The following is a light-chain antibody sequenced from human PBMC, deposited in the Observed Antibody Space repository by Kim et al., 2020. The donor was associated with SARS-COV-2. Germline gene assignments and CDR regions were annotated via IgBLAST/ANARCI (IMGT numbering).Light chain of an antibody. CDR2: WAS. V-gene: IGKV4-1*01. Sequence: ATIHCKSSQSVLYSSNNKHYLAWYQQKPGQPPKQLIYWASTRGSGVPDRFSGSGSGTDFTLTISSLQAEDVAVYFCQQYYSVPRTFGQGTKVDIK. J-gene: IGKJ1*01. CDR1: QSVLYSSNNKHY. CDR3: QQYYSVPRT.